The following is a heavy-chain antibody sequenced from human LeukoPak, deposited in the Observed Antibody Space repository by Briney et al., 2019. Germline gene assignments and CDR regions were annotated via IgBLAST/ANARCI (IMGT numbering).Heavy chain of an antibody. V-gene: IGHV3-23*01. J-gene: IGHJ5*02. D-gene: IGHD4-17*01. CDR1: GFTFSSYA. CDR2: ISRSGDTT. CDR3: AKDRSPTA. Sequence: GGSLRLSCAASGFTFSSYAMNWVRQAPGKGLEWVSAISRSGDTTYYADATKGRFTISRDNSKNTLYLQMKSLRAEDTAVYYCAKDRSPTAWGQGTLVTVSS.